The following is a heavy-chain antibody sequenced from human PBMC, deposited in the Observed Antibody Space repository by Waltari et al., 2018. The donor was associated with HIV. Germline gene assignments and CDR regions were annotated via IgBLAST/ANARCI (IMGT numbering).Heavy chain of an antibody. CDR3: ARVALTYGVDV. D-gene: IGHD7-27*01. V-gene: IGHV3-21*01. CDR1: GFTSSGYS. Sequence: EVQLVESGGGLVKPGGSLRLSCAASGFTSSGYSMSWVRQAPGKGLDWVSSISISSTYIHYADSVKGRFTISRDNAKNSLFLQMNSLRAEDTAVYYCARVALTYGVDVWGQGTTVTVS. J-gene: IGHJ6*02. CDR2: ISISSTYI.